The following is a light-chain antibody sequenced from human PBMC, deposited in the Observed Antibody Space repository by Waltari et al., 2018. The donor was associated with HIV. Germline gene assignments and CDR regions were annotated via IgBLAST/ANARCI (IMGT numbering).Light chain of an antibody. J-gene: IGLJ3*02. V-gene: IGLV1-47*01. CDR3: AAWDDSLRGPV. Sequence: QSVLTQPASASGTPGQRVTFSCSGSSSNIGHNYVYWYQQLPGTAPKVLIYRSNKRPSGVPDRFSGAKSGTSASLAISGLRSEDEADYYCAAWDDSLRGPVFGGGTKVTVL. CDR2: RSN. CDR1: SSNIGHNY.